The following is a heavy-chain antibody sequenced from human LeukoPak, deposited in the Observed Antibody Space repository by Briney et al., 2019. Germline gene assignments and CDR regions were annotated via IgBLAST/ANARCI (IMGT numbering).Heavy chain of an antibody. CDR3: ARRDNFIPY. J-gene: IGHJ4*02. Sequence: GGSLRLSCVASGFTFSDYAMSWVRQAPGKGLEWVSGISDSGGSTYYADSVKGRCTISRDNSKNTVSLQMDNLRAEDTAVYFCARRDNFIPYWGQGTLVTVTS. D-gene: IGHD5-24*01. CDR1: GFTFSDYA. V-gene: IGHV3-23*01. CDR2: ISDSGGST.